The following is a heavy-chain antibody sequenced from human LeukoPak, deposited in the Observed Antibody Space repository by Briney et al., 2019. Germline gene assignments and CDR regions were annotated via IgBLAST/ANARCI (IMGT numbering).Heavy chain of an antibody. CDR3: ASSPLRYCSSTSCSKYYYYMDV. V-gene: IGHV4-59*01. Sequence: SETLSLTCTVSGGSISSYYWSWIRQPPGKGLEWIGYIYYSGSTNYNPSLKSRVTISVDTSKNQFSLKLSSVTAADTAVYYCASSPLRYCSSTSCSKYYYYMDVWGKGTTVTVSS. CDR2: IYYSGST. J-gene: IGHJ6*03. D-gene: IGHD2-2*01. CDR1: GGSISSYY.